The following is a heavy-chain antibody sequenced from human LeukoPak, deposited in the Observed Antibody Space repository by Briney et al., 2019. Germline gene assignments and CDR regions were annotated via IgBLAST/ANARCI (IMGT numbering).Heavy chain of an antibody. D-gene: IGHD6-19*01. CDR2: IYSGGST. CDR3: ARVLSGIAVAGSFPRTIDY. CDR1: GFTVSSNY. Sequence: GGSLRLSCAASGFTVSSNYMSWVRQAPGKGLEWVSVIYSGGSTYYADSVKGRFTISRDNSKNTLYLQMNSLRAEDTAVYYCARVLSGIAVAGSFPRTIDYWGQGTLVTVSS. V-gene: IGHV3-53*01. J-gene: IGHJ4*02.